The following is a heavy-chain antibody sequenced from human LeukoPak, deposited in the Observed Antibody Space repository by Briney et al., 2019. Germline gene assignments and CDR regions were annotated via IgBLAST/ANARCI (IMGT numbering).Heavy chain of an antibody. J-gene: IGHJ1*01. CDR2: IYSDGRT. D-gene: IGHD3-10*01. CDR3: ARGWSGYEH. CDR1: GFTFSTYG. Sequence: GWSLRLSCAASGFTFSTYGMHWVRQAPGKGLEWVSVIYSDGRTNYADSAKGRFTISRDNSKNTLYLQMNSLRVDDTAVYYCARGWSGYEHWGQGTLVTVSS. V-gene: IGHV3-53*01.